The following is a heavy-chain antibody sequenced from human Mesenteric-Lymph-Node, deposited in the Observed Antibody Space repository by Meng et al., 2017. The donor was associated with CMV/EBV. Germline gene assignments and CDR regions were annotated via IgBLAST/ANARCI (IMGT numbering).Heavy chain of an antibody. Sequence: GESLKISCTASEFTFSTYEMNWFRQTPGKGLEWVSYISSDASNIYYADSVKGRFTISRDNAKSSLYLQMDSLRVEDTAIYYCARGQTIFGVSADYWGQGKWSPSPQ. CDR2: ISSDASNI. D-gene: IGHD3-3*01. V-gene: IGHV3-48*03. CDR1: EFTFSTYE. CDR3: ARGQTIFGVSADY. J-gene: IGHJ4*02.